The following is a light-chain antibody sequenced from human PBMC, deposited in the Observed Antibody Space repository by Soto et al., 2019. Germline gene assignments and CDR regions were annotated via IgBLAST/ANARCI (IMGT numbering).Light chain of an antibody. CDR2: KAC. Sequence: DIQMNQSPSTLSGSVGDRVTITCRASQTISSWLAWYQQKPGKAPKLLIYKACTLKSGVPSRFSGSGSGTEFTLTISSLQPDDFATYYCQHYNSYSEAFGQGTKV. CDR3: QHYNSYSEA. CDR1: QTISSW. J-gene: IGKJ1*01. V-gene: IGKV1-5*03.